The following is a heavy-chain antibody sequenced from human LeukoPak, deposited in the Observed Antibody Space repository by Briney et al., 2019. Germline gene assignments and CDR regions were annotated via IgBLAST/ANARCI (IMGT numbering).Heavy chain of an antibody. CDR3: VRGIRSWGRKVLDH. V-gene: IGHV4-34*01. D-gene: IGHD3-16*01. Sequence: SETLSLTCAVTGVSFSDSYWSWIRQPPGKGLEWIGEITHGGSSKYNASLKTRVTISVDTSTNQFSLRMNSVTAADTAVYYCVRGIRSWGRKVLDHWGLGTLVTVSS. CDR1: GVSFSDSY. J-gene: IGHJ4*02. CDR2: ITHGGSS.